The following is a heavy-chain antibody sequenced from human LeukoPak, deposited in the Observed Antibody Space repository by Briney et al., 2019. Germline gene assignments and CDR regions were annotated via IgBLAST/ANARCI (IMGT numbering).Heavy chain of an antibody. CDR1: GFTFSTSA. Sequence: GGSLRLSCAASGFTFSTSALGWVRQAPGKGLEWVSVIYSGGTTYYADSVKGRFTISKDNSKNTLYLQMNSLRAEDTAVYYCARDRDYGAGSDYWGQGTLVTVSS. CDR2: IYSGGTT. CDR3: ARDRDYGAGSDY. D-gene: IGHD4-17*01. J-gene: IGHJ4*02. V-gene: IGHV3-66*01.